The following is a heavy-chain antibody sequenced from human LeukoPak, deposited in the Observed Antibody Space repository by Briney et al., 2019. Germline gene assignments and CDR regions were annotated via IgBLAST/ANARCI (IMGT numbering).Heavy chain of an antibody. CDR3: ARDPQGVVPATGPYFDY. V-gene: IGHV3-66*01. Sequence: GGSLRLSCAASGFTVSSNYMSWVRQAPGKGLEWVSVIYSGGSTYYADSVKGRFTISRDNSKNTLYLQMNSLRAEDTAVYYCARDPQGVVPATGPYFDYWGQGTLATVSS. CDR2: IYSGGST. J-gene: IGHJ4*02. D-gene: IGHD2-2*01. CDR1: GFTVSSNY.